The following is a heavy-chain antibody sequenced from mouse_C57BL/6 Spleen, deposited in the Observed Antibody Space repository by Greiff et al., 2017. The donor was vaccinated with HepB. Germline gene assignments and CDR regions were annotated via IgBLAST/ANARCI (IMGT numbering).Heavy chain of an antibody. CDR2: ISDGGSYT. CDR3: ARDYRLLYAMDY. Sequence: EVKLVESGGGLVKPGGSLKLSCAASGFTFSSYAMSWVRQTPEKRLEWVATISDGGSYTYYPDNVKGRFTISRDNAKNNLYLQMSHLKSEDTAMYYCARDYRLLYAMDYWGQGTSVTVSS. V-gene: IGHV5-4*03. D-gene: IGHD2-12*01. J-gene: IGHJ4*01. CDR1: GFTFSSYA.